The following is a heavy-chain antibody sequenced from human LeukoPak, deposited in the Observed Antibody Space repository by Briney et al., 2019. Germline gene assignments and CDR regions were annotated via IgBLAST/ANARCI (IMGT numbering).Heavy chain of an antibody. CDR2: ISGSGGST. Sequence: GGSLRLSCAASGFTFSSYAMSWVRQAPGKGLEWVSAISGSGGSTYFADSVKGPVTISRDNSKNTLYLQMTSLRAEDTAVYYCAKVTRYCSSTSCWDFYYYYGMDVWGQGTTVTVSS. D-gene: IGHD2-2*01. J-gene: IGHJ6*02. V-gene: IGHV3-23*01. CDR1: GFTFSSYA. CDR3: AKVTRYCSSTSCWDFYYYYGMDV.